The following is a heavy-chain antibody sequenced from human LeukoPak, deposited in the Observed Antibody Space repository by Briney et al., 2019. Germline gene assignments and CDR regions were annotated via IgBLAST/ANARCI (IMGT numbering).Heavy chain of an antibody. CDR2: IYSGGST. V-gene: IGHV3-53*01. CDR1: GFTVSSNY. D-gene: IGHD3-22*01. CDR3: ARSGYYYDSSDC. J-gene: IGHJ4*02. Sequence: GGSLRLSCAASGFTVSSNYMSWVRQAPGKGLEWVSVIYSGGSTYYADSVKGRFTISRDNAKNSLYLQMNSLRAEDTAVYYCARSGYYYDSSDCWGQGTLVTVSS.